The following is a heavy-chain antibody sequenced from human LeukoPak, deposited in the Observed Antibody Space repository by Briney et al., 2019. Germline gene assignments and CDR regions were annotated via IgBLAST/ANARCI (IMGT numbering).Heavy chain of an antibody. D-gene: IGHD3-10*01. CDR1: GGSISSGDYY. J-gene: IGHJ4*02. Sequence: SSETLSLTCTVSGGSISSGDYYWSWIRQPPGKGLEWIGYIYYSGTTYYNPSLKSRVTISVDTSKNQFSLKLTSVTAADTAVYFCARGPYGSGSYYWGQGTLVTVSS. V-gene: IGHV4-30-4*01. CDR3: ARGPYGSGSYY. CDR2: IYYSGTT.